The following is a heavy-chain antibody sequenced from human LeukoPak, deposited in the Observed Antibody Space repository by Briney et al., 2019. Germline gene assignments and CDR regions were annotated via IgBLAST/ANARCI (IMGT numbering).Heavy chain of an antibody. D-gene: IGHD5-18*01. CDR2: VNPNNANT. Sequence: ASVKVSCKASGGTFSSYAISWVRQAPGQGLEWMGWVNPNNANTGYAQKFQGRVTITWDTSTSTAYMELSSLTSEDTAVYYCARERATRDTSDFDYWGQGTLVTVSS. CDR3: ARERATRDTSDFDY. CDR1: GGTFSSYA. J-gene: IGHJ4*02. V-gene: IGHV1-8*03.